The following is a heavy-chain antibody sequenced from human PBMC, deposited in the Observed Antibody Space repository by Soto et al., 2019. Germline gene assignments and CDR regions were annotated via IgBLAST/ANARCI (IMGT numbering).Heavy chain of an antibody. CDR3: TTDPIRHYDILTGYYYFDY. D-gene: IGHD3-9*01. CDR1: GFTFSKAW. J-gene: IGHJ4*02. CDR2: IKSKTDGGTT. Sequence: EVQLVESGGGLVKPGGSLRLSCAASGFTFSKAWMSWVRQAPGKGLEWVGRIKSKTDGGTTDYGAPVKGRFTISRDDSKYTLYLQMNSLKTEDTAVYFCTTDPIRHYDILTGYYYFDYWGQGTLVTVSS. V-gene: IGHV3-15*01.